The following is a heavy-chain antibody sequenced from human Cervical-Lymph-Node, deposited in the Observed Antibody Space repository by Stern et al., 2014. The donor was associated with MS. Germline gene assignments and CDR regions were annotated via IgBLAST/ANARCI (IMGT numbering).Heavy chain of an antibody. Sequence: DVPLVESRGGLVKPGGSLRLSCAASLFPFSTYSMAWVRQAPGKGLERLSSSRSRSDYKHYADSVKGRFTISRDNAKDSLYLQLNSLRAEDTAVYYCASKRSIFGAPFDFWGQGTQVTVSS. J-gene: IGHJ4*02. CDR1: LFPFSTYS. V-gene: IGHV3-21*01. CDR3: ASKRSIFGAPFDF. CDR2: SRSRSDYK. D-gene: IGHD3-3*01.